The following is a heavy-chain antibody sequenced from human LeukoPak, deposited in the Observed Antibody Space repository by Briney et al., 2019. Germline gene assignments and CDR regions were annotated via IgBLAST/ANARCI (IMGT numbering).Heavy chain of an antibody. D-gene: IGHD6-19*01. CDR3: AREGIAVAKDYYYYGMDV. J-gene: IGHJ6*02. Sequence: GASVKVSFTASGGTFSSYAISWVRQAPGQGLEWMGGIIPIFGTANYAQKFQGRVTITADESTSTAYMELSSLRSEDTAVYYCAREGIAVAKDYYYYGMDVWGQGTTVTVSS. CDR1: GGTFSSYA. V-gene: IGHV1-69*13. CDR2: IIPIFGTA.